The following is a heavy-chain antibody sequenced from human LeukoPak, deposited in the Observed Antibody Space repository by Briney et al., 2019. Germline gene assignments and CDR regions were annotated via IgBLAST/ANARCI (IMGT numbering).Heavy chain of an antibody. CDR2: IYYSGST. J-gene: IGHJ5*02. V-gene: IGHV4-30-4*08. CDR1: GGSISSGDYY. CDR3: ARGPLLVPAAIRRFDP. D-gene: IGHD2-2*02. Sequence: PSQTLSLTCTVSGGSISSGDYYWSWIRQPPGKGLEWIGYIYYSGSTYYNPSLKSRVTISVDTSKNQFSLKLSSVTAADTAVYYCARGPLLVPAAIRRFDPWGQGTLVTVSS.